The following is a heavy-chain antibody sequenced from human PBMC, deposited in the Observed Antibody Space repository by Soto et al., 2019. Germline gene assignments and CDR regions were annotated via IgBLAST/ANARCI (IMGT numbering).Heavy chain of an antibody. CDR3: AKDAVAGDGVWLAHA. CDR1: GFTFSSYA. J-gene: IGHJ5*02. Sequence: EVQLLESGGGLVQPGGSLRLSCAASGFTFSSYAMIWIRQVPGKGLEWVSGVYGSGRGIHYADSVRGRFTISRDNSAYEMYLQMNNLRVEDTAVYYCAKDAVAGDGVWLAHAWGRGTAVTVSS. D-gene: IGHD4-17*01. CDR2: VYGSGRGI. V-gene: IGHV3-23*01.